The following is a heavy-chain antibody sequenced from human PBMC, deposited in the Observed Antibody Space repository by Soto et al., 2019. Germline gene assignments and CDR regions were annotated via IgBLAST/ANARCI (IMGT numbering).Heavy chain of an antibody. CDR1: GYTFTSYA. J-gene: IGHJ4*02. Sequence: QVQLVQSGAEEKKPGASVKVSCKASGYTFTSYAMHWVRQAPGQRLEWMGWINAGNGNTKYSQKFHGRVTITRDTAASTAYMELSSLRSEDTAVYYCARGSGYYYWDDYWGQGTLVTVSS. D-gene: IGHD3-22*01. V-gene: IGHV1-3*05. CDR2: INAGNGNT. CDR3: ARGSGYYYWDDY.